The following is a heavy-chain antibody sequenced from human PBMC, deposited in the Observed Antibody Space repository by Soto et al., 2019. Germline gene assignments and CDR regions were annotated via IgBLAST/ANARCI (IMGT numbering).Heavy chain of an antibody. CDR2: IIPIFGTA. J-gene: IGHJ4*02. Sequence: SVKVSCKASGGTFSSYAISWVRQAPGQGLEWMGGIIPIFGTANYAQKFQGRVTITADESTSTAYMELSSLRSEDTAVYYCARGPYYYDSSGYYYEFDYWGKGTLVTVSS. D-gene: IGHD3-22*01. CDR3: ARGPYYYDSSGYYYEFDY. CDR1: GGTFSSYA. V-gene: IGHV1-69*13.